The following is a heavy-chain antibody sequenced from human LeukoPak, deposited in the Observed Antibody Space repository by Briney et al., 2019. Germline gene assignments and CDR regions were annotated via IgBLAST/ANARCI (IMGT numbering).Heavy chain of an antibody. D-gene: IGHD6-13*01. V-gene: IGHV4-34*01. Sequence: SETLSLTCAVYGGSFSGYYWSWIRQPPGKGLEWIGEINHSGSTNYNPSLKSRVTISVDTSKNQFSLKLSSVTAADTAVYYCARGHYSSSWYNPGYYYYGMDVWGQGTTVTVSS. CDR1: GGSFSGYY. CDR2: INHSGST. J-gene: IGHJ6*02. CDR3: ARGHYSSSWYNPGYYYYGMDV.